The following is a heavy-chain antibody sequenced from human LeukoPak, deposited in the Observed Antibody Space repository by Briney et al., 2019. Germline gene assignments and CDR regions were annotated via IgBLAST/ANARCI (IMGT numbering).Heavy chain of an antibody. CDR2: TRAKTDGGTT. CDR3: TTMRSDY. V-gene: IGHV3-15*01. Sequence: GGSLRLSCAASGFTIKTAWMSWVRQAPGQGLEWLGQTRAKTDGGTTDNAAPVKGRFTISRDDSKSTLYLQMNSLRTEDTAVYYCTTMRSDYWGQGTVVTVSS. J-gene: IGHJ4*02. CDR1: GFTIKTAW.